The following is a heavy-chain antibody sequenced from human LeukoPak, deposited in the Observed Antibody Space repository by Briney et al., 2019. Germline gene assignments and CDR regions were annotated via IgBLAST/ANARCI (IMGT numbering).Heavy chain of an antibody. CDR3: ARTRQSCYYYDYMDV. V-gene: IGHV4-34*01. D-gene: IGHD5/OR15-5a*01. Sequence: SETLSLTCAVYGGSFSGYYWSWIRQPPGKGLEWIGEINHSGSTNYNPSLKSRVTISVDTSKNQCSPKLSSVTAADTAVYYCARTRQSCYYYDYMDVWAKGPRSPSP. J-gene: IGHJ6*03. CDR2: INHSGST. CDR1: GGSFSGYY.